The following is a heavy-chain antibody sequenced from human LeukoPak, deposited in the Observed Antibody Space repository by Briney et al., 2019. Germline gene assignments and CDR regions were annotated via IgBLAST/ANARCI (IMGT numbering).Heavy chain of an antibody. CDR2: IIPIFGTA. CDR3: ARRSIAAVHFDY. V-gene: IGHV1-69*06. CDR1: GGTFISYA. Sequence: ASVKLSCKASGGTFISYAISWVRQPPAQVLEWMGGIIPIFGTANYAQKFQGRVTITADKSTSTAYMELSSLRSEDTAVYYCARRSIAAVHFDYWGQGTLVTVSS. J-gene: IGHJ4*02. D-gene: IGHD6-13*01.